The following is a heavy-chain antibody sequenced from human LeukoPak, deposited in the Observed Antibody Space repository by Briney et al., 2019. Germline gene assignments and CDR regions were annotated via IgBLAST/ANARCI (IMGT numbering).Heavy chain of an antibody. D-gene: IGHD6-19*01. J-gene: IGHJ6*03. CDR1: GFTFSLNE. Sequence: GGSLRLSCAASGFTFSLNEMNWVRQAPGKGLEWVSYINGPASNIFYADSVKGRFTISRDNAKNSLYLQMNSLRVEDTAFYYCATTLSGWSPPQTSYYSYYMDVWGKGTTVTISS. CDR2: INGPASNI. CDR3: ATTLSGWSPPQTSYYSYYMDV. V-gene: IGHV3-48*03.